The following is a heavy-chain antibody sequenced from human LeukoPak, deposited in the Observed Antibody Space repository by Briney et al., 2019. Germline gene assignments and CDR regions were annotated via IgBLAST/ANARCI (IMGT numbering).Heavy chain of an antibody. D-gene: IGHD2-21*01. CDR2: IRSKANSYAT. CDR3: ARNGGDFYYYYYYYMDV. Sequence: GGSLRPSCAASGFTFSGSAMHWVRQASGKGLEWVGRIRSKANSYATAYAASVKGRFTISRDDSKNTAYLQMNSLKTEDTAVYYCARNGGDFYYYYYYYMDVWGKGTTVTISS. J-gene: IGHJ6*03. CDR1: GFTFSGSA. V-gene: IGHV3-73*01.